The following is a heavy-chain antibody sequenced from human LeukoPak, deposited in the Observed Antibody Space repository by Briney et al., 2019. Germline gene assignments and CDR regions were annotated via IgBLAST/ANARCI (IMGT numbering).Heavy chain of an antibody. J-gene: IGHJ4*02. D-gene: IGHD3-9*01. CDR3: ARVRRTYYHNL. V-gene: IGHV4-31*03. CDR2: IYYSGST. CDR1: GGSISSGGYY. Sequence: SETLSLTCTVSGGSISSGGYYWSWNRQHPGKGLEWIGYIYYSGSTYYNPSLKSRVTISVDTSKNQFSLKLSSVTAADTAVYYCARVRRTYYHNLWGQGTLVTVSS.